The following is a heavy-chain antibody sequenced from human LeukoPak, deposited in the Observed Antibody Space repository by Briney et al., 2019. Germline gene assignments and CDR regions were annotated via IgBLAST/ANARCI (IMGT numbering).Heavy chain of an antibody. CDR1: GYTFTSYY. D-gene: IGHD1-1*01. CDR3: AILRYNWNNLDP. J-gene: IGHJ5*02. Sequence: ASVKVSCKASGYTFTSYYMHWVRQAPGQGLEWMGIINPNGGSTTYAQKFQGRVTMTRETSTSAVYMELSSLRSEDTAVYYCAILRYNWNNLDPWGQGTLVTVSS. CDR2: INPNGGST. V-gene: IGHV1-46*01.